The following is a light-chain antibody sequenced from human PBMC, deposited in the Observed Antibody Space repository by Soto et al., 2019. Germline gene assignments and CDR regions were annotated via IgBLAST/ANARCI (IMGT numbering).Light chain of an antibody. CDR3: QQYSTYPLT. Sequence: EIVSTPSPATLSLSPGEXAPLSCRARQSVSSYFAWYQQKPGQAPRLLIYGASSRATGIPDRFSGSGSGTDFTLTISSLQPDDFATYYCQQYSTYPLTFGGGTKVDI. J-gene: IGKJ4*01. CDR1: QSVSSY. V-gene: IGKV3-11*01. CDR2: GAS.